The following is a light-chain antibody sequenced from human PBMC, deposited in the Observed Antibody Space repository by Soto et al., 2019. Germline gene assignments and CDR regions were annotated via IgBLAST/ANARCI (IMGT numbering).Light chain of an antibody. CDR3: QSGHT. CDR2: GAS. Sequence: EIVMTQSPATLSVSPGERATLSCRASQSVSSNLAWYQQKPGQAPRLLIYGASTRATGIPARFSGSGSGTEFTLTISSLQSEDFAVYYCQSGHTFGQGTKLEIK. V-gene: IGKV3-15*01. CDR1: QSVSSN. J-gene: IGKJ2*01.